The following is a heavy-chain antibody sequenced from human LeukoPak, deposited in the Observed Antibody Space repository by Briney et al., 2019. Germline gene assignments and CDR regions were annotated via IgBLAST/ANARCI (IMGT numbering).Heavy chain of an antibody. D-gene: IGHD3-3*01. CDR2: INHSGST. CDR3: ARKYYDFWSGFSRFDP. V-gene: IGHV4-34*01. J-gene: IGHJ5*02. Sequence: PSETLSLTCAVYGGSFSGYYWSWIRQPPGKGLEWIGEINHSGSTNYNPSLKSRVTISVDTSKNQFSLKLSSVTAADTAVYYCARKYYDFWSGFSRFDPWGQGTLVTVSS. CDR1: GGSFSGYY.